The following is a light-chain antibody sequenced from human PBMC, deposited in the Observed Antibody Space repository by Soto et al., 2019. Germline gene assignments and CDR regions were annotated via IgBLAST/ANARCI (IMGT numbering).Light chain of an antibody. CDR3: LSFDSSLSVV. V-gene: IGLV1-40*01. CDR1: SSNIGAGYD. CDR2: GNT. J-gene: IGLJ2*01. Sequence: QSVLTQPPSVSGAPGQRVNISCTGSSSNIGAGYDVHWYQQLPGRAPKLIIYGNTNRPSGVPDRFSGSKSGTSASLAITGLQAEDEADYYCLSFDSSLSVVFGGGTKLTVL.